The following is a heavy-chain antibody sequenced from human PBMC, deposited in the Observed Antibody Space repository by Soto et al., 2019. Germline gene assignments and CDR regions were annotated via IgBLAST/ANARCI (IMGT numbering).Heavy chain of an antibody. CDR1: GFTFTSSA. V-gene: IGHV1-58*02. CDR2: IVVGSGNT. D-gene: IGHD3-10*01. CDR3: AAKPYYYGSGSYQVDI. J-gene: IGHJ3*02. Sequence: QMQLVQSGPEVKKPGTSVKVSCKASGFTFTSSAMQWVRQARGQRLEWIGWIVVGSGNTNYAQKFQERVTITRDMSTSAAYMELSSLRPEDTAVYYCAAKPYYYGSGSYQVDIWGQGTMVTVSS.